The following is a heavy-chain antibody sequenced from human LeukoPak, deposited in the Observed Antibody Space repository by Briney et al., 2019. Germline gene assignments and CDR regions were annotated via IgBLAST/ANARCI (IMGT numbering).Heavy chain of an antibody. Sequence: ASVKVSCKASGYTFTSYYMHWVRQAPGQGLEWMGIINPSGGSTSYAQKFQGRVTMTRDNAKNSLYLQMNSLRAEDTAVYYCARDAQPSSFGYWGQGTLVTVSS. V-gene: IGHV1-46*01. D-gene: IGHD2-2*01. J-gene: IGHJ4*02. CDR2: INPSGGST. CDR3: ARDAQPSSFGY. CDR1: GYTFTSYY.